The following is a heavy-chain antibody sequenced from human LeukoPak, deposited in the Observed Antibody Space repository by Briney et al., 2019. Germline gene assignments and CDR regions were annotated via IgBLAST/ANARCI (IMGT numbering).Heavy chain of an antibody. CDR2: INHSGST. CDR1: GGSFSGYY. J-gene: IGHJ6*02. V-gene: IGHV4-34*01. CDR3: ARGSRTFHYYYYGMDV. Sequence: PSETLSLTCAVYGGSFSGYYGSWIRQPPGKGLEWIGEINHSGSTNYNPSLKSRVTISVDTSKNQFSLKLSSVTAADTAVYYCARGSRTFHYYYYGMDVWGQGTTVTVSS.